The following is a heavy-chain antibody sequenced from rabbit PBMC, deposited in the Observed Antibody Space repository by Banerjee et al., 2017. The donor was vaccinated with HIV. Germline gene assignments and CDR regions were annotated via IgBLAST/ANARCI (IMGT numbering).Heavy chain of an antibody. D-gene: IGHD7-1*01. Sequence: QEQLEESGGDLVKPEGSLTLTCTASGFSFSSSYWICWVRQAPGKGLEWIACIYAGDSARNNYASWAKGRFTISRSTSLNTVTLQMTSLTAADTATYFCARRDVASTWYHNLWGPGTLVTVS. CDR2: IYAGDSARN. CDR1: GFSFSSSYW. CDR3: ARRDVASTWYHNL. J-gene: IGHJ4*01. V-gene: IGHV1S45*01.